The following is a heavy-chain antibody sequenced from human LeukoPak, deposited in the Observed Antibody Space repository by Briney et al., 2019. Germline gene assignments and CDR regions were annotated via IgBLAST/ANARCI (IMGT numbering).Heavy chain of an antibody. CDR3: ARTVDSSGWYPYYYYMDV. V-gene: IGHV4-30-4*07. Sequence: PSETLSLTCAVSGGSISSGGYSWSWIRQPPGKGLEWIGYIYYSGSTYYNPSLKSRVTISVDTSKNQFSLKLSSVTAADTAVYYCARTVDSSGWYPYYYYMDVWGKGTTVTVSS. J-gene: IGHJ6*03. CDR2: IYYSGST. D-gene: IGHD6-19*01. CDR1: GGSISSGGYS.